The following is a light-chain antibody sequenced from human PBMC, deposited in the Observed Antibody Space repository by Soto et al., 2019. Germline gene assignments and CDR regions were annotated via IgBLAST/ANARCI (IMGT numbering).Light chain of an antibody. CDR3: GTWDDSRTVV. CDR2: GNS. J-gene: IGLJ2*01. CDR1: NSNIGNNY. Sequence: QSLLTQPPSVSAAPGQKVTISCSGSNSNIGNNYVSWYQQLPGTAPKLLIYGNSKRPSGIPDRFSGSKSGASATLDISGLQTGDGADYYCGTWDDSRTVVFGGGTQLTVL. V-gene: IGLV1-51*01.